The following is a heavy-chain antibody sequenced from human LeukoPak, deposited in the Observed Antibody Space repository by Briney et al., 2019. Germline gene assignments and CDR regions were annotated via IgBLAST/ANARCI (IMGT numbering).Heavy chain of an antibody. CDR3: ARGGSSSPGFDY. V-gene: IGHV4-59*12. CDR2: IYYSGST. CDR1: GGSISSYY. J-gene: IGHJ4*02. D-gene: IGHD6-13*01. Sequence: SETLSLTCTVSGGSISSYYWSWIRQPPGKGLEWIGYIYYSGSTNYNPSLKSRVTISIDKSKNQFQFSLKLSSVTAADTAVYYCARGGSSSPGFDYWGQGTLVTVSS.